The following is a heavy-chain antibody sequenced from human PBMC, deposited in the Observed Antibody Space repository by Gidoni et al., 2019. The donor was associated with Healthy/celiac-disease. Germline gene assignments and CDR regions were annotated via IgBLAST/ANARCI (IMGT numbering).Heavy chain of an antibody. D-gene: IGHD3-22*01. CDR3: ARHPIYYDSSGYFWEIDY. Sequence: QLQLQESGPGLVKPSETLSITCTVPGDSISSSSYYWGWIRQPPGKGLELIGSIYYSVSTYYTPSLKSRVTISVDTSKNQFSLKLSSVTAADTAVYYCARHPIYYDSSGYFWEIDYWGQGTLVTVSS. J-gene: IGHJ4*02. CDR2: IYYSVST. CDR1: GDSISSSSYY. V-gene: IGHV4-39*01.